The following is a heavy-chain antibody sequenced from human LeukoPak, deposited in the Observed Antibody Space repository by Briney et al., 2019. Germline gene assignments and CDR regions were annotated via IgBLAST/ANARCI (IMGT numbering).Heavy chain of an antibody. CDR3: ARDRDEWEPAPLDY. V-gene: IGHV3-30*04. CDR2: ISYDGSNK. D-gene: IGHD1-26*01. CDR1: GFTFSSYA. J-gene: IGHJ4*02. Sequence: GGSLRLSCAASGFTFSSYAMHWVRQAPGKGLEWVAVISYDGSNKYYAGSVKGRFTISRDNSKNTLYLQMNSLRAEDTAVYYCARDRDEWEPAPLDYWGQGTLVTVSS.